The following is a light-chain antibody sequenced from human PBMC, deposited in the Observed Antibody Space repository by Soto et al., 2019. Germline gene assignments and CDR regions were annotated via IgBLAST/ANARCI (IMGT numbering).Light chain of an antibody. CDR1: QRVGSN. CDR2: GIS. J-gene: IGKJ5*01. V-gene: IGKV3-15*01. Sequence: GLTQSPAPPSVSSGERATLSCRASQRVGSNFLAWYQQKPGPAPRLLIYGISARATGIPDRFSGSGSGTEFTLTISSLQSEDFAVYYCQQYTSWPITFGQGTRLEIK. CDR3: QQYTSWPIT.